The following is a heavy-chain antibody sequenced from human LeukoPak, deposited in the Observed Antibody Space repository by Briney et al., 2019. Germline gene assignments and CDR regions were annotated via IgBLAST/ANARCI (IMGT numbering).Heavy chain of an antibody. CDR1: GFTFSGDW. D-gene: IGHD1-26*01. V-gene: IGHV3-74*01. CDR3: ARDGIVGATAFDH. Sequence: GGSLRLSCAASGFTFSGDWMHWVRQAPGKGLVWVSRIKSDGSITSYADSVKGRVTISRDNAKNTLYLQMNSLRAEDTAVYYCARDGIVGATAFDHWGQGTLVTVSS. J-gene: IGHJ4*02. CDR2: IKSDGSIT.